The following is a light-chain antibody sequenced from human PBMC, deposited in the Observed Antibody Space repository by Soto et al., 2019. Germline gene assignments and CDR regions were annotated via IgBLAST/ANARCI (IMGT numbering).Light chain of an antibody. V-gene: IGKV3-15*01. CDR2: GAS. CDR1: QSISTF. Sequence: ELVMTQSPATLSVAPVEGSTLSCRASQSISTFLAWYQQKPGQAPRLLIYGASTRATGIPARFSGSGSGTEFTLTISSLQSEDFAVYYCQQYNNWPRTFGQGTKVDIK. J-gene: IGKJ1*01. CDR3: QQYNNWPRT.